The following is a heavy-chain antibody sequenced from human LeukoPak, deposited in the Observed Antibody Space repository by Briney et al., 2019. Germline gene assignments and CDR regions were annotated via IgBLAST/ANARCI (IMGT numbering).Heavy chain of an antibody. V-gene: IGHV3-23*01. CDR1: GFTFSSYA. D-gene: IGHD3-22*01. CDR3: FFMERVPRHYDSSGYSDY. CDR2: ISGSGGTT. Sequence: PGGSLRLSCAASGFTFSSYAMSWVRQAPGKGLEWVSTISGSGGTTYYADSVKGRFTISRDDSKNTLYLQMNSLRAEDTAVYYCFFMERVPRHYDSSGYSDYWGQGTLVTVSS. J-gene: IGHJ4*02.